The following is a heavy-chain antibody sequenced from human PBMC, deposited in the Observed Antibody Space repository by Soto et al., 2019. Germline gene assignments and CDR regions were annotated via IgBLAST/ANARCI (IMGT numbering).Heavy chain of an antibody. J-gene: IGHJ6*02. CDR2: IYHSGST. CDR3: ARPTEYYYYGMDV. Sequence: PSETLSLTCAVSGGSISSSNWWSWVRQPPGKGLEWIGEIYHSGSTNYNPSLKSRVTISVDTSTSTAYMELRSLRSDDTAVYYCARPTEYYYYGMDVWGQGTTVTVSS. V-gene: IGHV4-4*02. CDR1: GGSISSSNW.